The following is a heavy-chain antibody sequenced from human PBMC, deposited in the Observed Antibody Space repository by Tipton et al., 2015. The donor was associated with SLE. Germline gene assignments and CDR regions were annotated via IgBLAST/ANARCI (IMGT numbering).Heavy chain of an antibody. CDR1: GGFISSYF. CDR3: ARLWRKWELPQYFDY. J-gene: IGHJ4*02. Sequence: GLVKPSETLSLTCTVSGGFISSYFWSWIRQPPGKGLEYIGHIYYTGSTNYNSSLKSRVTISVDESKKQFSLTLTSVTAADTAVYYCARLWRKWELPQYFDYWGQGLLVTVSS. V-gene: IGHV4-59*01. D-gene: IGHD1-26*01. CDR2: IYYTGST.